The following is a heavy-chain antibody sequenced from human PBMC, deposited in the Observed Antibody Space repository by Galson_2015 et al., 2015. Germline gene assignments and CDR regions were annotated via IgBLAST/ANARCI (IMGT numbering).Heavy chain of an antibody. CDR3: AHLTSNGFCFDY. J-gene: IGHJ4*02. Sequence: PALVKPTQTLSLTCTFSGFSLSATAVGVGWIRQPPGKALEWLGHIYWNDDKKYSPSLKSRLTITKDTSKNQVVLTVANLDPVDTATYYCAHLTSNGFCFDYWGQGTLVTVSS. D-gene: IGHD1-1*01. CDR2: IYWNDDK. CDR1: GFSLSATAVG. V-gene: IGHV2-5*01.